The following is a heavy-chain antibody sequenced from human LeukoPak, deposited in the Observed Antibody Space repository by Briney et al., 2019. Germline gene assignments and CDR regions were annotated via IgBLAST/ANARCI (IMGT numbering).Heavy chain of an antibody. CDR3: ARRRWELLGGYYYYYYMDV. CDR2: ISAYNGNT. J-gene: IGHJ6*03. V-gene: IGHV1-18*01. Sequence: GASVKASCKASGYTFTSYGISWVRQAPGQGMEWMGWISAYNGNTNYAQKLQGRVTMTTDTSTSTAYMELRSLRSDDTAVYYCARRRWELLGGYYYYYYMDVWGKGTTVTVSS. D-gene: IGHD1-26*01. CDR1: GYTFTSYG.